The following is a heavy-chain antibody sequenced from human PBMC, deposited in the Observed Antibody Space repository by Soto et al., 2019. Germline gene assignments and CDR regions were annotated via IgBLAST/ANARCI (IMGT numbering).Heavy chain of an antibody. Sequence: GGSLRLSCSASGFPFSNYEMNWVRQAPGKGLEWVAYISSGGSTVHYADSVRGRFTVSRDNARNSLYLQMNTLRVEDTALHYCARDRAAGGYWGQGTLVTVSS. D-gene: IGHD6-13*01. CDR3: ARDRAAGGY. CDR2: ISSGGSTV. V-gene: IGHV3-48*03. CDR1: GFPFSNYE. J-gene: IGHJ4*02.